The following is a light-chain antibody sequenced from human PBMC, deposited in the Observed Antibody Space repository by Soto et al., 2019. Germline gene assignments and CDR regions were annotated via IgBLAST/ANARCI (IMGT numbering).Light chain of an antibody. J-gene: IGKJ1*01. CDR2: GAS. CDR3: QQYNDNWPT. V-gene: IGKV3-15*01. CDR1: QSVNLY. Sequence: IVMTQSPATLSVSRGDRASLSCRASQSVNLYLAWYQHKPGQSPRRVIYGASNRATGFPARFSGSGSGTEFTLTISSLKSEDFDVYYCQQYNDNWPTFGQGTKVDIK.